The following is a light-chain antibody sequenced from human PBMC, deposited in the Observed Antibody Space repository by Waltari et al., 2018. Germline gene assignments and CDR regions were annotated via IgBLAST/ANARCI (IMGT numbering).Light chain of an antibody. CDR3: QQYDRHSFS. CDR1: QNTNIW. CDR2: KSS. Sequence: DIQMTQSPSTLSTFVGHRVTITCRASQNTNIWLAWYQQKTGKAPRLLIYKSSILQSGVPSRFSGSASGTEFNLTISSLQPDDFATYYCQQYDRHSFSFGQGTRLDLK. J-gene: IGKJ2*03. V-gene: IGKV1-5*03.